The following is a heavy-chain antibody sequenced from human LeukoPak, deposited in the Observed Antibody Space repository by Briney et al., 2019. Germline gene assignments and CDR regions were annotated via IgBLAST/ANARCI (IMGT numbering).Heavy chain of an antibody. V-gene: IGHV3-21*01. D-gene: IGHD2-2*01. J-gene: IGHJ4*02. Sequence: PGGSLRLSCAASGFTFNNYNMNWVRQAPGKGLEWVSSISSSSSYIYYADSVKGRFTISRDNAKNSPYLQMNSLRAEDTAVYYCARGQAIFDYWGQGTLVTVSS. CDR1: GFTFNNYN. CDR3: ARGQAIFDY. CDR2: ISSSSSYI.